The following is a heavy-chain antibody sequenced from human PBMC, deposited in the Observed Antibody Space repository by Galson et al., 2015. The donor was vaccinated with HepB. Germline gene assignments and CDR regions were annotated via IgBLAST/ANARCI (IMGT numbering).Heavy chain of an antibody. CDR1: GYSFTTNA. Sequence: SVKVSCKASGYSFTTNAINWVRQAREQGLEWMGWINTNTGNPTYAQGFTGRFVFSVDTSVRTAYLQISSLRAEDTAVFYCARAHTSTWYVADGLDVWGQGTSVTVSS. J-gene: IGHJ6*02. V-gene: IGHV7-4-1*02. CDR3: ARAHTSTWYVADGLDV. CDR2: INTNTGNP. D-gene: IGHD6-13*01.